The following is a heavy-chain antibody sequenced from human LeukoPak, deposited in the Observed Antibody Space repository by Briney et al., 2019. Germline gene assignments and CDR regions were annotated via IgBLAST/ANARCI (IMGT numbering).Heavy chain of an antibody. CDR2: INPSGGST. J-gene: IGHJ6*04. CDR3: AREYYYGSGSYYNVGYYYCGMDV. D-gene: IGHD3-10*01. CDR1: GYTFTSYY. Sequence: GASVKVSCKASGYTFTSYYMHWVRQAPGQGLEWMGIINPSGGSTSYAQKFQGRVTMTRDTSTSTVYMELSSLRSEDTAVYYCAREYYYGSGSYYNVGYYYCGMDVWGKGTTVTVSS. V-gene: IGHV1-46*01.